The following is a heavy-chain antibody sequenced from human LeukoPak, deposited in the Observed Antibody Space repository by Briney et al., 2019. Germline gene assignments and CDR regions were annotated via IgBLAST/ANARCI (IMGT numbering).Heavy chain of an antibody. J-gene: IGHJ6*03. D-gene: IGHD3-10*01. V-gene: IGHV4-59*01. CDR2: IYYSGST. CDR3: ARGPPGITMVRGVISKYYYYMDV. CDR1: GGSISSYY. Sequence: SXXLSLTCTVSGGSISSYYWSWIRQPPGKGMEWIGYIYYSGSTNYNPSLKSRVTISVDKSKNQFSLKRKYMTAADTAVYYCARGPPGITMVRGVISKYYYYMDVWGKGTTVTVSS.